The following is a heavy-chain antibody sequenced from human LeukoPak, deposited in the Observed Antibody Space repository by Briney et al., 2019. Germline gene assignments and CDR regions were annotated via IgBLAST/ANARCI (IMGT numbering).Heavy chain of an antibody. V-gene: IGHV3-23*01. CDR2: ISGSGGST. Sequence: GGSLRLSCAASGFTFSSYAMSWVRQAPGKGLEGVSAISGSGGSTYYADSVKGRFTISRDNSKDTLYLQMNSLRAEDTAVYYCAKVGPGYSYGYDYWGQGTLVTVSS. D-gene: IGHD5-18*01. CDR3: AKVGPGYSYGYDY. J-gene: IGHJ4*02. CDR1: GFTFSSYA.